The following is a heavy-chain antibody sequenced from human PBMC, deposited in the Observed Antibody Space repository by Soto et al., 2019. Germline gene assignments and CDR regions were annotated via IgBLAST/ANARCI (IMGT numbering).Heavy chain of an antibody. CDR3: ARTRAAEQPFDY. CDR2: IIPIFGTA. V-gene: IGHV1-69*13. Sequence: SVKVSCKASGGTFSSYAISWVRQAPGQGLEWMGGIIPIFGTANYAQKFQGRVTITADESTSTAYMELSSLRSEDTVVYYCARTRAAEQPFDYWGQGTLVTVSS. J-gene: IGHJ4*02. D-gene: IGHD1-1*01. CDR1: GGTFSSYA.